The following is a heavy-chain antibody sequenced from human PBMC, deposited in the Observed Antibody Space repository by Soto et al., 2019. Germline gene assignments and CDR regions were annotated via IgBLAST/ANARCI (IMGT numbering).Heavy chain of an antibody. Sequence: GGSLRLSCAASGFNVGSFAVNWVRQSPGKGLEWVSGISVSDAFIYYADSVRGRFSISRDASENILYLQMNSLRVDDTALYYCTRETVAGITGLDYWGPGTLVTVSS. CDR2: ISVSDAFI. CDR1: GFNVGSFA. D-gene: IGHD1-20*01. CDR3: TRETVAGITGLDY. V-gene: IGHV3-23*01. J-gene: IGHJ4*02.